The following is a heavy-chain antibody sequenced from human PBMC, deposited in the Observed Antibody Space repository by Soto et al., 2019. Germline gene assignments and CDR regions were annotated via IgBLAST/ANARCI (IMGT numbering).Heavy chain of an antibody. CDR1: GFSLSTSGVG. CDR2: IYWDDDK. Sequence: QITLKESGPTLVKPTQTLTLTCTFSGFSLSTSGVGVAWIRQPPGKALEWLALIYWDDDKRYRPSLETRLTVTNATSNNPVVLSMTNMDSVDTATYYCAYLPCSGGSCYWFSYSGMDVWGQGTTVTVSS. J-gene: IGHJ6*02. V-gene: IGHV2-5*02. D-gene: IGHD2-15*01. CDR3: AYLPCSGGSCYWFSYSGMDV.